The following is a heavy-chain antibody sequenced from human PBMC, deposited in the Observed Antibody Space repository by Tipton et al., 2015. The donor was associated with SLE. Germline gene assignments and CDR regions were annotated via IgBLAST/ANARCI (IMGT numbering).Heavy chain of an antibody. CDR2: IYYSGST. D-gene: IGHD2-21*01. CDR3: AGPIRQDGFDI. CDR1: GGSISSSSYY. V-gene: IGHV4-39*07. Sequence: TLSLTCTVSGGSISSSSYYWGWIRQPPGKGLEWIGCIYYSGSTYYNPSLKSRVTISVDMSKNQFFLNLTSVTAADTAVYYCAGPIRQDGFDIWGQGTMVTVSS. J-gene: IGHJ3*02.